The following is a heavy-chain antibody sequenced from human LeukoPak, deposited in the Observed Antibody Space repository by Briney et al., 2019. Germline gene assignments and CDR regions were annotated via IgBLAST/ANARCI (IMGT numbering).Heavy chain of an antibody. Sequence: SETLSLTCAVSGGSISNYYWSWIRQPPGKGLEWIGYIYYSGSTYYNPSLRSRVTISVDTSKNQFSLNLNSVTAADTAVYYCARALSGTYGLFQHWGQGTLVTVSS. CDR1: GGSISNYY. V-gene: IGHV4-59*01. CDR2: IYYSGST. CDR3: ARALSGTYGLFQH. J-gene: IGHJ1*01. D-gene: IGHD1-26*01.